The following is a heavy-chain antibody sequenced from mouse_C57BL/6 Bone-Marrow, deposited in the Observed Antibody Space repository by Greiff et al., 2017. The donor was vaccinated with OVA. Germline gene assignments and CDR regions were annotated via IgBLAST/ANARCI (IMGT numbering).Heavy chain of an antibody. J-gene: IGHJ2*01. Sequence: QVQLQQSGAELVKPGASVKISCKASGYAFSSYWMNWVKQRPGKGLEWIGQIYPGDGDTNYNGKFKGKATLTADKSSSTAYMQLSSLTSEDSAVYFCAGGIATVVGRGDYWGQGTTLTVSS. CDR1: GYAFSSYW. CDR2: IYPGDGDT. D-gene: IGHD1-1*01. V-gene: IGHV1-80*01. CDR3: AGGIATVVGRGDY.